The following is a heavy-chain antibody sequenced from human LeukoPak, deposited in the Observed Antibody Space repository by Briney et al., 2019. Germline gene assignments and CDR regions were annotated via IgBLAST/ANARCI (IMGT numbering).Heavy chain of an antibody. D-gene: IGHD6-13*01. CDR1: GFTFSNYW. Sequence: GGSLRLSCAASGFTFSNYWMHWVRQAPGKGLVWVSRINSDGSTTTYADSVEGRFTISRDNAKNTLYLQMNSLRAEDTAVYYCAREAGYSSSWSYWGQGTLVTVSS. CDR2: INSDGSTT. J-gene: IGHJ4*02. CDR3: AREAGYSSSWSY. V-gene: IGHV3-74*01.